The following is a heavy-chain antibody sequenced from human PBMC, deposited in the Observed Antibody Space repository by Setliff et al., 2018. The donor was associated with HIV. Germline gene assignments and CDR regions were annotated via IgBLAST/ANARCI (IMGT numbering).Heavy chain of an antibody. J-gene: IGHJ5*02. V-gene: IGHV3-30*02. Sequence: LRLSCAASGFTFSTYWMHWVRQAPGKGLEWVAFIRYDGSNKYYADSVKGRFTISRDNSKNTLYLQMNSLRAEDTAVYYCAKGTIAAAGTRGWFDPWGQGTLVTVSS. CDR1: GFTFSTYW. D-gene: IGHD6-13*01. CDR3: AKGTIAAAGTRGWFDP. CDR2: IRYDGSNK.